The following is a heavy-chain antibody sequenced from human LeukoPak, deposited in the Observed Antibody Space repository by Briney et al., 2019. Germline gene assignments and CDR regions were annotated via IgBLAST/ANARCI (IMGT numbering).Heavy chain of an antibody. D-gene: IGHD3-10*01. Sequence: ASVKVSCKASGYTFTNYGINWVRQAPGQGLEWMGWISAYNVNANYAQKFQGRVTMTTDTSTSTAYMELRSLRSDDTAVYYCAREADGGNWFDPWGQGTLVTVSS. CDR2: ISAYNVNA. V-gene: IGHV1-18*01. J-gene: IGHJ5*02. CDR3: AREADGGNWFDP. CDR1: GYTFTNYG.